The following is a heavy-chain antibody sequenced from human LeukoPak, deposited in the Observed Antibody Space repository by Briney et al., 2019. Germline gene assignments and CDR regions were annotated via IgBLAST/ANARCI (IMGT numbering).Heavy chain of an antibody. Sequence: GGSLRLSCAASGFTFSSYAMHWVRQAPGKGVEWGALISYDGSNKYYAESVKGRFTISRDNSKNTVYLQMDSLRTEDTAVYYCAKDRITMIVVVPFYGMDVWGQGTTVTVSS. CDR1: GFTFSSYA. D-gene: IGHD3-22*01. CDR3: AKDRITMIVVVPFYGMDV. J-gene: IGHJ6*02. CDR2: ISYDGSNK. V-gene: IGHV3-30*04.